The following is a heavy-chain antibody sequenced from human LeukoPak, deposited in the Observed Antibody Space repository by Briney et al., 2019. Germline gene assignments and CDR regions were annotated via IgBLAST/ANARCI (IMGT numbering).Heavy chain of an antibody. CDR3: ARGQLSYFDY. CDR2: ITAYNGNT. CDR1: GYTFTSSG. V-gene: IGHV1-18*01. D-gene: IGHD3-16*02. J-gene: IGHJ4*02. Sequence: GASVKVSSKASGYTFTSSGITWLRRAPGEGLEWMGWITAYNGNTNYAQKLQDRVTMTTDTSTDTAYMELRSLTSDDTAMYYCARGQLSYFDYWGQGTLVTVSS.